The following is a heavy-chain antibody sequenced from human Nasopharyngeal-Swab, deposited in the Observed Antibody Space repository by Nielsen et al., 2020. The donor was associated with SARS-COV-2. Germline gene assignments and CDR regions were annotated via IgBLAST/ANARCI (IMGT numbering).Heavy chain of an antibody. J-gene: IGHJ4*02. D-gene: IGHD5-12*01. Sequence: GGSLRLSCAASGFTFSWHWMHWVRQAPGKGLVWVSRMNSDGSSTTYADSVKGRFTISRDNAKNTLYLQMNSLRAEDTAVYYCVRATNLGGSLWVPDYWGQGTLVTVSS. CDR1: GFTFSWHW. CDR2: MNSDGSST. CDR3: VRATNLGGSLWVPDY. V-gene: IGHV3-74*01.